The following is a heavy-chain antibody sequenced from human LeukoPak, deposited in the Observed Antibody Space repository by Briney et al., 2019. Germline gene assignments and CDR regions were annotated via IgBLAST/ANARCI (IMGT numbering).Heavy chain of an antibody. D-gene: IGHD6-19*01. V-gene: IGHV3-11*01. Sequence: PGGSLRLSCAASGFTFSDYYMSWIRQAPGKGLEWVSYISSSGSTIYYADSVKGRFTISRDNAKNSLYLQMNSLRAEDTAVYYCARDNPSKPIIAVAGTGTDYWGQGTLVTVSS. J-gene: IGHJ4*02. CDR3: ARDNPSKPIIAVAGTGTDY. CDR1: GFTFSDYY. CDR2: ISSSGSTI.